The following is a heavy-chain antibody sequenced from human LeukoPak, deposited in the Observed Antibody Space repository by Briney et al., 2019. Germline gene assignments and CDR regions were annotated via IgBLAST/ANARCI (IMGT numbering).Heavy chain of an antibody. V-gene: IGHV3-23*01. D-gene: IGHD3-22*01. J-gene: IGHJ4*02. CDR3: AKDTPDSSAYYLEN. CDR2: ISGSGGST. CDR1: GSTFSSYG. Sequence: LGGSLRLSCAASGSTFSSYGMSWVGKAPGKGLEWVSAISGSGGSTYYADSVKGRFTISRDNSKNTLYLQMNSLRAEDTAVYYCAKDTPDSSAYYLENWGQETLVTVSS.